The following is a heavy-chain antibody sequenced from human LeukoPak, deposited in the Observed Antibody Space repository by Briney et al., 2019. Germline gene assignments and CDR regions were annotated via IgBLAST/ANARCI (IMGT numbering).Heavy chain of an antibody. V-gene: IGHV4-34*01. CDR3: AREFIYYYGSGSYKRSNWFDP. D-gene: IGHD3-10*01. J-gene: IGHJ5*02. Sequence: SSETLSLTCAVYGGSLSGYYWSWIRQTPGKGLEWIGEINHSGSTNYNPSLKSRVTISVDTSKNQFSLKLSSVTAADTAVYYCAREFIYYYGSGSYKRSNWFDPWGQGTLVTVSS. CDR2: INHSGST. CDR1: GGSLSGYY.